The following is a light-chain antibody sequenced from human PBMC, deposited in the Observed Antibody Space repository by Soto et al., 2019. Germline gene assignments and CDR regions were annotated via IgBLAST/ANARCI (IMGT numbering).Light chain of an antibody. CDR3: QQFGTSPLYT. Sequence: ESVLTQSQGTLSVSTGERVTLSCRASQTFGRTYLAWYQQKPGQSPRLLIYDASSRATGIPDRFSGSGSGTDFTLTISRLESEDYAVYHCQQFGTSPLYTFGQGTKVEIK. V-gene: IGKV3-20*01. J-gene: IGKJ2*01. CDR2: DAS. CDR1: QTFGRTY.